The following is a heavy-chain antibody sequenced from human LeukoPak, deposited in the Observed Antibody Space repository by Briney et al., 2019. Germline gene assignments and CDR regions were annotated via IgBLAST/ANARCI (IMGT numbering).Heavy chain of an antibody. CDR1: GFTFGDYS. D-gene: IGHD3-10*01. J-gene: IGHJ4*02. V-gene: IGHV3-49*04. Sequence: AGGSLRLSCTASGFTFGDYSMNWVRQAPGKGLEWVGFIRSKAYGGTTDYAASVKGRFTISRDDSKSIAYLQMNSLKTEDTALYYCTRLTMVRGLIIYFDFWGQGTLVTVSS. CDR3: TRLTMVRGLIIYFDF. CDR2: IRSKAYGGTT.